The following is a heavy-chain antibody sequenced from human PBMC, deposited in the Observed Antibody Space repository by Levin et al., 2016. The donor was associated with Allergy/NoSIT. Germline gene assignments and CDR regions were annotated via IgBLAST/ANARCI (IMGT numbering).Heavy chain of an antibody. CDR1: GGSISSYY. J-gene: IGHJ4*02. V-gene: IGHV4-59*01. CDR2: IYYSGST. CDR3: ARREHGSGTFDY. Sequence: SETLSLTCTVSGGSISSYYWSWIRQPPGKGLEWIGYIYYSGSTNYNPSLKSRVTISVDTSKNQFSLKLSSVTAADTAVYYCARREHGSGTFDYWGQGTLVTVSS. D-gene: IGHD3-10*01.